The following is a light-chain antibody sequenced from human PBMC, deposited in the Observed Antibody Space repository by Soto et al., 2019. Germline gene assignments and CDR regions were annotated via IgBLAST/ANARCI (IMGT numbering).Light chain of an antibody. CDR1: QTLVDRDGNTF. J-gene: IGKJ5*01. CDR3: MQRIEFPIT. V-gene: IGKV2-40*01. CDR2: TLS. Sequence: DVVTTHFPLSLPVTLGQPASISCRSSQTLVDRDGNTFLNWYHQKPGQSPQLLIYTLSYRASGVPDRFSGSGSGTDFTLKISRVEAEDVGVYYCMQRIEFPITFGQGTRLEI.